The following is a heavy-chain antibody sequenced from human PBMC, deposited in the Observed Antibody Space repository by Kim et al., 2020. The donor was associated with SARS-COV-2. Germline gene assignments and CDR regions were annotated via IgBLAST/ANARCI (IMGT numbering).Heavy chain of an antibody. J-gene: IGHJ4*02. V-gene: IGHV4-59*01. CDR2: LYHRGST. CDR1: GGSISSYY. Sequence: SETLSLTCTVSGGSISSYYWTWIRQFPGKGVEWIGYLYHRGSTDYNPSFKSRVTISRDTSKRQLSLKLSSVTAADTAVYYCAGGPNYYYFDFWGQGFLVTVSS. D-gene: IGHD2-15*01. CDR3: AGGPNYYYFDF.